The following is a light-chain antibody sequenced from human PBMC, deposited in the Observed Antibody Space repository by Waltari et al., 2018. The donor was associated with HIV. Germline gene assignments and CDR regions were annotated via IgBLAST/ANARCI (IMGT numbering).Light chain of an antibody. J-gene: IGLJ3*02. V-gene: IGLV2-14*03. CDR1: SSDIGGYNY. CDR2: DVS. CDR3: SSYTSSSTLV. Sequence: QSALTQPASLSGSPGQSITIPCTGTSSDIGGYNYTSWYQQHPGNAPKLMIYDVSNRPSGVSNRFSGSKSGNTASLTISGLQAEDEADYYCSSYTSSSTLVFGGGTKLTVL.